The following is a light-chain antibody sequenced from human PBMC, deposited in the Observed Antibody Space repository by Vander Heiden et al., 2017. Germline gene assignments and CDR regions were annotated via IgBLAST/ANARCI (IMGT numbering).Light chain of an antibody. CDR2: AAS. J-gene: IGKJ1*01. Sequence: DIQMTHSPSSLSASVGDRVTITCRASQSISSYLNWYQQKPGKAPKLLIYAASSLQSGVPSRFSGSASGTDFTLTISSLQPEDFATYYSQQSDSTPPTFGQGTKVEIK. CDR3: QQSDSTPPT. V-gene: IGKV1-39*01. CDR1: QSISSY.